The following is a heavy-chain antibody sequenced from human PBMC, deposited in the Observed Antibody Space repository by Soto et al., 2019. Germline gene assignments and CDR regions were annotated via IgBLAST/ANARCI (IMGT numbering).Heavy chain of an antibody. V-gene: IGHV4-59*08. CDR1: GGSMSSYY. J-gene: IGHJ3*02. Sequence: SETLSLTCTVSGGSMSSYYWSWIRQPPGKGLEWIGYIYYTGNTNYNPSLKSRVTISVDTSKNHFSLNLTSVTAADTAVYYCARQPPNTAGFDIWGQGTMVTVSS. D-gene: IGHD6-19*01. CDR2: IYYTGNT. CDR3: ARQPPNTAGFDI.